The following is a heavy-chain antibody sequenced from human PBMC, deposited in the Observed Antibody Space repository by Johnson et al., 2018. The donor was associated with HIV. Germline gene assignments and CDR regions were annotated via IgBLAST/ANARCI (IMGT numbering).Heavy chain of an antibody. J-gene: IGHJ3*01. CDR1: GLTVSSNY. CDR2: IYSGGST. D-gene: IGHD1-1*01. V-gene: IGHV3-66*01. Sequence: VQLVESGGGLVQPGGSLRLSCAASGLTVSSNYMSWVRPGPGKGLEWVSVIYSGGSTYYADSVRGRFTISSDNAENSLYLQMNSLRAEDTALYSCAKDRVRYTSDVDAFDLWGQGTMVTVSS. CDR3: AKDRVRYTSDVDAFDL.